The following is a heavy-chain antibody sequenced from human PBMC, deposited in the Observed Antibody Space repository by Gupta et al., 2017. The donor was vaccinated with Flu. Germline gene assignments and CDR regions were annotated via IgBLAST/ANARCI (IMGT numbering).Heavy chain of an antibody. D-gene: IGHD2-2*01. Sequence: EEQLVESGGGLVQPGGSLRLSCVASGFIFSSFWMYWVRQAPGKGLEWVANINQDGSEKNYVASVKGRSSISRDNAGNSLYLQMNYLRVEDTAVYYCVRGDVLPPAGRFDSWGQGALVTVSS. CDR2: INQDGSEK. J-gene: IGHJ4*02. V-gene: IGHV3-7*01. CDR3: VRGDVLPPAGRFDS. CDR1: GFIFSSFW.